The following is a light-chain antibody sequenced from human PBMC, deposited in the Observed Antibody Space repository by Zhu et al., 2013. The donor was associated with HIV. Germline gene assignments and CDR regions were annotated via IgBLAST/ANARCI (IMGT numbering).Light chain of an antibody. V-gene: IGLV2-14*01. CDR1: SSDVGGYNY. J-gene: IGLJ3*02. CDR3: SSYGSSSIRV. CDR2: EVS. Sequence: QSALTQPASVSGSPGQSITISCPGTSSDVGGYNYVSWYQQHPGKVPKLLIYEVSNRPSGVSNRFSGSKSGNTASLTISGLQAEDEADYYCSSYGSSSIRVFGGGTKLTVL.